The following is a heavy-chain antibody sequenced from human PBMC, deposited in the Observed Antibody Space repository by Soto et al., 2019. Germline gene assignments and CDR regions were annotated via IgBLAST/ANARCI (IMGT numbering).Heavy chain of an antibody. V-gene: IGHV3-23*01. CDR2: ISGHGVDT. D-gene: IGHD2-21*02. Sequence: EGQLLESGGGFVQPGGYLRLSCAASGFSFSSLAMSWVRQAPGKGLEWVSSISGHGVDTLYADSVKGRFTISRDNSSNTLYLQVNSLRAEDTAVSYCAKDQTDVTLCDSWGQGSLVTVSS. CDR1: GFSFSSLA. J-gene: IGHJ4*02. CDR3: AKDQTDVTLCDS.